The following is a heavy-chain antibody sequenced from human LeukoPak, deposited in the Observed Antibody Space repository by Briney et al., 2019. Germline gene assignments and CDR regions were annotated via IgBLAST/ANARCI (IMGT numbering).Heavy chain of an antibody. CDR3: ARDLGGSGFGGAFDI. V-gene: IGHV1-46*01. J-gene: IGHJ3*02. CDR1: GYTFTSYY. CDR2: INPSGGST. D-gene: IGHD3-10*01. Sequence: GASVKVSCKASGYTFTSYYMHWVRQAPGQGLEWVGIINPSGGSTSYAQKFQGRVTMTRDMATSTVYMELSGLRSEDTAVYYCARDLGGSGFGGAFDIWGQGTMVTVSS.